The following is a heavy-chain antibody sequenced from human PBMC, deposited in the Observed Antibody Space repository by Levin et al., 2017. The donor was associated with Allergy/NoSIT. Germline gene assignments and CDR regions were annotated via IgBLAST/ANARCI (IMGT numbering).Heavy chain of an antibody. D-gene: IGHD2-2*01. CDR3: AREGGIVVVPAAMRWFDP. CDR2: IIPIFGTA. CDR1: GGTFSSYA. Sequence: KISCKASGGTFSSYAISWVRQAPGQGLEWMGGIIPIFGTANYAQKFQGRVTITADESTSTAYMELSSLRSEDTAVYYCAREGGIVVVPAAMRWFDPWGQGTLVTVSS. J-gene: IGHJ5*02. V-gene: IGHV1-69*01.